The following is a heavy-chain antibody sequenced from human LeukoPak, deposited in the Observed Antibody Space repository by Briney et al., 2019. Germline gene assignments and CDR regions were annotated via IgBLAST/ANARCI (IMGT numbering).Heavy chain of an antibody. CDR1: GFTLSDFY. CDR3: ARDSRGYNYGDTFDS. J-gene: IGHJ4*02. D-gene: IGHD5-18*01. V-gene: IGHV3-11*01. CDR2: ISSSGSAM. Sequence: GRSLRLSCAASGFTLSDFYMNWIRQAPGKGLEWVSYISSSGSAMYYADSVKGRFTISRDDAKNSLYLQMNSLRADDTAVYYCARDSRGYNYGDTFDSWGQGTLVTVSS.